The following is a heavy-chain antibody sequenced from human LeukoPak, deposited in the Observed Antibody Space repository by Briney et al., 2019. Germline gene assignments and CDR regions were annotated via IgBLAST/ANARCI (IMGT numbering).Heavy chain of an antibody. D-gene: IGHD1-26*01. V-gene: IGHV3-53*01. CDR1: DFTVSGHH. CDR3: ARESIVGALTFFDY. CDR2: IYTDGTT. J-gene: IGHJ4*02. Sequence: PGGSLRLSCAVSDFTVSGHHMTWVRQAPGKGLEWVSIIYTDGTTYYADSVKGRFTISRDNSENMSYLQMNSLRVEDTAVYYCARESIVGALTFFDYWGQGTLVTVSS.